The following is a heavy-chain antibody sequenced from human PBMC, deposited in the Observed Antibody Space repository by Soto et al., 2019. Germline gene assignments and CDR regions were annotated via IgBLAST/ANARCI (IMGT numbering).Heavy chain of an antibody. CDR1: GGSISSYY. V-gene: IGHV4-59*01. Sequence: SETLSLTFTVSGGSISSYYWSCIRQPPGKVLEWIGYIYYSGSTNYNPSLKSRVTISVDTSKNQFSLKLSSVTAADTAVYYCARDLRYYYGSGSYTFYGMDVWGQGTTVIVFS. CDR2: IYYSGST. CDR3: ARDLRYYYGSGSYTFYGMDV. J-gene: IGHJ6*02. D-gene: IGHD3-10*01.